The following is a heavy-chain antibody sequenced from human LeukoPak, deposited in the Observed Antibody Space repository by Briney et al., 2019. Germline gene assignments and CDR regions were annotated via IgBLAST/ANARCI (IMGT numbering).Heavy chain of an antibody. J-gene: IGHJ3*02. D-gene: IGHD3-16*01. CDR2: IYYSGST. V-gene: IGHV4-59*08. CDR3: ARYFGGDAFDI. CDR1: GGSISSYY. Sequence: SETLSLTCTVSGGSISSYYWSWIRQPPGKGLEWIGYIYYSGSTNYNPSLKSRVTTSVDTSKNQFSLKLSSVTAADTAVYYCARYFGGDAFDIWGQGTMVTVSS.